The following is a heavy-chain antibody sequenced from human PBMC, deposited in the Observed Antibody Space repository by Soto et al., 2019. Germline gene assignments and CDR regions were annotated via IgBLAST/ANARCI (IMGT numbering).Heavy chain of an antibody. Sequence: SGPTLVNPTQTLTLTCTFSGFSLSTIGVGVGWIRQPPGKCLEVLALIYWNDDKRYSPSLKSRLTITKDTSKNQVVLTMTNMDPVDTATYYCAHFGKDRIAAAGGAERNWFDPWGQGTLVTVSS. D-gene: IGHD6-13*01. CDR1: GFSLSTIGVG. V-gene: IGHV2-5*01. CDR3: AHFGKDRIAAAGGAERNWFDP. J-gene: IGHJ5*02. CDR2: IYWNDDK.